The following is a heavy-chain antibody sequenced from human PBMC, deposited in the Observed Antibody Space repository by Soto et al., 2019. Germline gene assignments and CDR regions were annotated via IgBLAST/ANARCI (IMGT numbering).Heavy chain of an antibody. V-gene: IGHV4-39*01. D-gene: IGHD4-17*01. CDR1: GDSVTSDDSY. CDR3: ARQMRGQIPHFSWISPVTS. CDR2: ISPTGVT. J-gene: IGHJ5*02. Sequence: QLRLQESGPGLVKPSGTLSLTCTVSGDSVTSDDSYWGWIRRPPGQGLEWIGTISPTGVTFYNPPLNTRLTMSLAASKNQFSLRLPSMTAADAGVSFSARQMRGQIPHFSWISPVTSWGKGILVTASS.